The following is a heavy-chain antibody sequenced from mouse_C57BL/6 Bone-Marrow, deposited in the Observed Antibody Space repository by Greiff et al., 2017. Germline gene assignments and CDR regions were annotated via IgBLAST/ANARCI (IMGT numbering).Heavy chain of an antibody. Sequence: VQLQESGAELVRPGTSVKMSCKASGYTFTNYWIGWAKQRPGHGLEWIGDIYPGGGYTNYNEKFKGKATLTADKSSSTAYMQFSSLTSEDSAIYYGARWDDYRYFDVWGTGTTVTVSS. V-gene: IGHV1-63*01. CDR3: ARWDDYRYFDV. CDR1: GYTFTNYW. J-gene: IGHJ1*03. CDR2: IYPGGGYT. D-gene: IGHD2-3*01.